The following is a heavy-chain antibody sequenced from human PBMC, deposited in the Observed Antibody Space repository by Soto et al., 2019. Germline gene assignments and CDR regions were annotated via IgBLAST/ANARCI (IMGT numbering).Heavy chain of an antibody. J-gene: IGHJ6*02. Sequence: ASVKVSCKASGYTFTGYYMHWVRQAPGQGLEWMGWINPNSGGTNYAQKFQGRVTMTRDTSTSTAYMELSRLRSDDTAVYYCARSFGDNAYYYGMDVWGQGTTVTVSS. D-gene: IGHD3-16*01. CDR2: INPNSGGT. CDR3: ARSFGDNAYYYGMDV. CDR1: GYTFTGYY. V-gene: IGHV1-2*02.